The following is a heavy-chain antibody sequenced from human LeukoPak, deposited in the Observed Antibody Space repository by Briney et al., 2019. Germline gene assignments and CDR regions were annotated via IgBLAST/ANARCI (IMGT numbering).Heavy chain of an antibody. CDR2: FDPEDGET. CDR1: GYTLTELS. V-gene: IGHV1-24*01. D-gene: IGHD6-13*01. Sequence: ASVKVSCKFSGYTLTELSMHWVRQAPGKGLEWMGGFDPEDGETIYAQKFQGRVTMTEDTSTDTAYMELSSLRSEDTAVYYCAQKSSSWTNFDYWGQGTLVTVSS. J-gene: IGHJ4*02. CDR3: AQKSSSWTNFDY.